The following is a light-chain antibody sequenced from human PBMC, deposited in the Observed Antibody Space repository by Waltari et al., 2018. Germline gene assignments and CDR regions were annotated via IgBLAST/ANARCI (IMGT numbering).Light chain of an antibody. J-gene: IGLJ1*01. V-gene: IGLV1-40*01. CDR2: GNT. Sequence: QSVLTQPPSVSGAPGQRVTISCTESSSNIGAGFDVPWYQQLPGTAPKLLIYGNTNRPSGVPDRFSGSKSGTTASLAITGLQAEDEADYYCQSYDSSLSGVFGTGTKVTVL. CDR1: SSNIGAGFD. CDR3: QSYDSSLSGV.